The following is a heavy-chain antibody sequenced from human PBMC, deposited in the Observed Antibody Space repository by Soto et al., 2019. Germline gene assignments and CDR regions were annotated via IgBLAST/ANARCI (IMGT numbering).Heavy chain of an antibody. V-gene: IGHV3-30-3*01. CDR2: ISYDGSNK. CDR1: GFTFSSYA. Sequence: TGGSLRLSCAASGFTFSSYAMHWVRQAPGKGLEWVAVISYDGSNKYYADSVKGRFTISRDNSKNTLYLQMNSLRAEDTAVYYCAREEYSSGWPDYYYYGMDVWGQGTTVTVSS. D-gene: IGHD6-19*01. CDR3: AREEYSSGWPDYYYYGMDV. J-gene: IGHJ6*02.